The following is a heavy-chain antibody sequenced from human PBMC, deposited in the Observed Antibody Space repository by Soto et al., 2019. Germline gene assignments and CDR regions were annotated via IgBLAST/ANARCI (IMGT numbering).Heavy chain of an antibody. CDR1: VFTFSSYG. D-gene: IGHD3-3*01. J-gene: IGHJ6*01. Sequence: GSLGVSYASSVFTFSSYGMSWVRPAPGKELDLASLLSRSGGSTDYADSVKGRFTISRDNCKNTLYLQMNSLRAEDTAVYYCAKGNDFWSGYWSGYYYYYGMDVWGQGTTVTVS. CDR2: LSRSGGST. V-gene: IGHV3-23*01. CDR3: AKGNDFWSGYWSGYYYYYGMDV.